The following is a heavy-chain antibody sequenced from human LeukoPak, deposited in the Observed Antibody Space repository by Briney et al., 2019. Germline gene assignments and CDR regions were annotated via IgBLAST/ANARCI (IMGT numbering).Heavy chain of an antibody. Sequence: SETLSLTCTVSGGSISSSSYYWSWIRQPAGKGLEWIGRIYSSGSTNYNPSLKSRVTISVDTSKNQFSLKLSSVTAADTAVYYCARADNSGSYYLEYWGQGTLVTLSS. CDR3: ARADNSGSYYLEY. V-gene: IGHV4-61*02. CDR2: IYSSGST. D-gene: IGHD1-26*01. CDR1: GGSISSSSYY. J-gene: IGHJ4*02.